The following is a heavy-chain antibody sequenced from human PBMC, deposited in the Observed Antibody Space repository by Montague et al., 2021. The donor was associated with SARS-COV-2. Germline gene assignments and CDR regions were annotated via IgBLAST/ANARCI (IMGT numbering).Heavy chain of an antibody. D-gene: IGHD2-2*01. CDR1: GFAFSEFS. J-gene: IGHJ5*02. Sequence: SLRLSCAASGFAFSEFSMNWVRQAPGKGLEWVSSITHSSNVINYADSVRGRFTVYRDNAKNSLYLQMNSLRAEDTAVYYCARGGDIVVVPAVDWFDPWGQGTLVTVSS. V-gene: IGHV3-21*01. CDR2: ITHSSNVI. CDR3: ARGGDIVVVPAVDWFDP.